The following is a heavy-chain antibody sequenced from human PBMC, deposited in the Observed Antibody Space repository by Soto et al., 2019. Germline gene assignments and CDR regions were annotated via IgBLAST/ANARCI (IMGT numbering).Heavy chain of an antibody. CDR1: GASLSDNY. V-gene: IGHV4-34*01. D-gene: IGHD1-7*01. CDR2: INHSGNA. Sequence: PSETLSLTCAVYGASLSDNYCNWLRQPPGKGLEWIGEINHSGNANYNPSLRSRVTISIDTSENQFSLKVTSLTAADTAVYYCASRDPGTSVDYWGQGTLVTVSS. CDR3: ASRDPGTSVDY. J-gene: IGHJ4*02.